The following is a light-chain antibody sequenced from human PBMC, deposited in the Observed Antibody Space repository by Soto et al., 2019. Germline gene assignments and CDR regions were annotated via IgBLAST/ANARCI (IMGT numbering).Light chain of an antibody. V-gene: IGKV3-20*01. J-gene: IGKJ1*01. CDR2: GAS. CDR1: QSVSSTY. Sequence: NMLMDSLGTLSLSPGEQATLSCRASQSVSSTYLAWYQQKFGQAPRLLIYGASSRATGIPDRFSGSGSGTDFTLTISRLEPEDIAVYYCQQYGSSSWTFGQGTKV. CDR3: QQYGSSSWT.